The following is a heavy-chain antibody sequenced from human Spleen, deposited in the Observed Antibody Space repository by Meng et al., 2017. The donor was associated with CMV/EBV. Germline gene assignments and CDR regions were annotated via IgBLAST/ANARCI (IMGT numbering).Heavy chain of an antibody. J-gene: IGHJ6*02. CDR3: ARDLRLAGRNPGDYGMDV. Sequence: ASVKVSCKASGYTFTGYHMHWVRQAPGQGLEGMGWISPNSSGTNYAQKFQGRVTMTRDTSISTACMELRRLTFDDTAVYYCARDLRLAGRNPGDYGMDVWGQGTTVTVSS. D-gene: IGHD6-6*01. CDR1: GYTFTGYH. V-gene: IGHV1-2*02. CDR2: ISPNSSGT.